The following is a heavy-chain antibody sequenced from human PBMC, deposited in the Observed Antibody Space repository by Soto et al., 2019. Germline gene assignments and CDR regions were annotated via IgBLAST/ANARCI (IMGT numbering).Heavy chain of an antibody. CDR1: GYSFAGYR. Sequence: ASVKVSCKPSGYSFAGYRLHWVRQAPGQGLEWMGWLNPQNGDTSYAQKFRDRVTMTSDTSISTAYMDLSRLTSDDTATYYCVRDIVATMDDYYYYAVDVWGQGTTVTVSS. CDR2: LNPQNGDT. J-gene: IGHJ6*02. D-gene: IGHD5-12*01. CDR3: VRDIVATMDDYYYYAVDV. V-gene: IGHV1-2*02.